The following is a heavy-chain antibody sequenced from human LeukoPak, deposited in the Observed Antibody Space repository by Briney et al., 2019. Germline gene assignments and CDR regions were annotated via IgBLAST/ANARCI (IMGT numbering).Heavy chain of an antibody. J-gene: IGHJ4*02. CDR1: GDSISPYY. CDR3: ARSQQLIRTFDY. Sequence: PSETLSLTCTVSGDSISPYYWSWIRHPPGKGLEWIGYISYSGDTNYNSSLKSRVTMSVGTSKNQSSLKLSSVTAADTAVYYCARSQQLIRTFDYWGQGTLVTVSS. V-gene: IGHV4-59*01. D-gene: IGHD6-13*01. CDR2: ISYSGDT.